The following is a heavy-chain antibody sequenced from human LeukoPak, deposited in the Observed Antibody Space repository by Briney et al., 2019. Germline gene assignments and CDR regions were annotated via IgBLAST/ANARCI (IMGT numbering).Heavy chain of an antibody. CDR2: ISGSGGST. CDR3: AKDQGYCTNGVCYTVDY. J-gene: IGHJ4*02. Sequence: GGSLRLSCAASGFTFSSYAMSWVRQAPGKGLEWVSAISGSGGSTYYADSVKGRFTISRDNSKNTLYLQMNSLRAEDTAVYYCAKDQGYCTNGVCYTVDYWGQGTLVTVSS. CDR1: GFTFSSYA. D-gene: IGHD2-8*01. V-gene: IGHV3-23*01.